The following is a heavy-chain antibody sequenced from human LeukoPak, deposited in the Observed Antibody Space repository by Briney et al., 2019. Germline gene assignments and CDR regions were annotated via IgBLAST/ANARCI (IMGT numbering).Heavy chain of an antibody. CDR1: GGTFSSYA. D-gene: IGHD2-2*01. CDR2: IIPIFGTA. V-gene: IGHV1-69*13. J-gene: IGHJ4*02. CDR3: ARYRADYYFDY. Sequence: ASVKVSCKASGGTFSSYATSWVRQAPGQGLEWMGGIIPIFGTANYAQKFQGRVTITADESTSTAYMELSSLRSEDTAVYYCARYRADYYFDYWGQGTLVTVSS.